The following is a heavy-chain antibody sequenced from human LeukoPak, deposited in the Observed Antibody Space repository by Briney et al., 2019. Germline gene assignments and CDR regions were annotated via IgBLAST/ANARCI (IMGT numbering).Heavy chain of an antibody. V-gene: IGHV3-48*01. D-gene: IGHD1-26*01. CDR1: GFTFSSYS. CDR3: ASSGSYRFDY. Sequence: GGSLRLSCAASGFTFSSYSMNWVRQAPGKGLEWVSYISSSSSTIYYADSVKGRFTISRDNAKNSLYLQMNSLRAEDTAVYYCASSGSYRFDYWGQGTLVTVSS. J-gene: IGHJ4*02. CDR2: ISSSSSTI.